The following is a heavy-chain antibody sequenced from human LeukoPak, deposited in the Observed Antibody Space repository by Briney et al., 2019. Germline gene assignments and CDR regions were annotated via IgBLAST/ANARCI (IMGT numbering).Heavy chain of an antibody. J-gene: IGHJ4*02. CDR1: GFTFDDYA. CDR3: AKGNYFGWLSPTQEFDY. V-gene: IGHV3-9*01. D-gene: IGHD3-9*01. Sequence: GRSLRLSCAASGFTFDDYAMHWVRQAPGKGLEWVSGISWNSGSIGYADSVKGRFTISRDNAKNSLYLQMNSLRAEDTALYYCAKGNYFGWLSPTQEFDYWGQGTLVTVSS. CDR2: ISWNSGSI.